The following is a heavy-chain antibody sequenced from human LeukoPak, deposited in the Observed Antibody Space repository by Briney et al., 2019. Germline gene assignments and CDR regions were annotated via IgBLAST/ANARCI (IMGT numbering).Heavy chain of an antibody. Sequence: PGGSLRLSCAASGFTFRDYEMNWVRQAPGKGLEWVSYISTSGSTKYYADSVKDRFIVSRDNARNSLYLQMNSLRAGDTAVYYCARDSKGYSGYDLGGGFDYWGQGTLVTVSS. V-gene: IGHV3-48*03. J-gene: IGHJ4*02. CDR1: GFTFRDYE. D-gene: IGHD5-12*01. CDR2: ISTSGSTK. CDR3: ARDSKGYSGYDLGGGFDY.